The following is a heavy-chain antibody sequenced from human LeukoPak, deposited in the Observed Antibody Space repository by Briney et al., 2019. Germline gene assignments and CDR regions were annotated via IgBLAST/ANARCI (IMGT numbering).Heavy chain of an antibody. V-gene: IGHV5-51*01. J-gene: IGHJ4*02. D-gene: IGHD3-3*01. CDR2: IYPGDSDT. Sequence: GESLKISCKGSGYSFTSYWIGWVRQMPGKGLEWMGIIYPGDSDTRYSPSFQGQVTISADKSISTAYLQWNSLRAEDTAVYYCARGQTSGGDYAFLENDYWGQGTLVTVSS. CDR1: GYSFTSYW. CDR3: ARGQTSGGDYAFLENDY.